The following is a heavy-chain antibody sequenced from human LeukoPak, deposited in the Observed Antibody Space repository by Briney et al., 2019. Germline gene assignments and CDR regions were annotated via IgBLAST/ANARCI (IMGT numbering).Heavy chain of an antibody. D-gene: IGHD5-12*01. CDR1: GFTFSNAW. V-gene: IGHV3-15*01. CDR3: TTIYSGYDFRDRYYFDY. Sequence: GGSLRLSCAASGFTFSNAWMSWVRQAPGKGLEWVGRIKSKTDGGTTDYAAPVKGRFTISRDDSKNTLYLQMNSLNTEDTAVYYCTTIYSGYDFRDRYYFDYWGQGTLVTVSS. J-gene: IGHJ4*02. CDR2: IKSKTDGGTT.